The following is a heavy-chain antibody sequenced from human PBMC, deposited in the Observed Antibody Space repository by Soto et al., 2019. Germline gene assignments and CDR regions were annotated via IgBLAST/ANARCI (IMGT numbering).Heavy chain of an antibody. Sequence: QVQLVQSGAEVKKPGASVKFSCKASGYTFTSYGISWVRQAPGQGLEWMGWIRGYNGKTNYAQKLQGRVTMTTDTSTSTAYMDRRSLRSDDTAVYYCARGGKYSTNCVCSFYGMDVWGQGTTVTVSS. D-gene: IGHD2-8*01. V-gene: IGHV1-18*01. CDR1: GYTFTSYG. CDR2: IRGYNGKT. J-gene: IGHJ6*02. CDR3: ARGGKYSTNCVCSFYGMDV.